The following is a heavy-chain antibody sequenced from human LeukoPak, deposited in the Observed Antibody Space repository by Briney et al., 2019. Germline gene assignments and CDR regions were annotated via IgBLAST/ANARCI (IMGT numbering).Heavy chain of an antibody. V-gene: IGHV3-23*01. CDR2: IFPSGGEI. Sequence: GGSLRLSCAASGFTFSSYGMHWVRQPPGKGLEWVSSIFPSGGEIHYADSVRGRFTISRDNSKSTLSLQMNSLRAEDTAIYYCATYRQVLLPFESWGQGTLVTVSS. CDR3: ATYRQVLLPFES. J-gene: IGHJ4*02. D-gene: IGHD2-8*02. CDR1: GFTFSSYG.